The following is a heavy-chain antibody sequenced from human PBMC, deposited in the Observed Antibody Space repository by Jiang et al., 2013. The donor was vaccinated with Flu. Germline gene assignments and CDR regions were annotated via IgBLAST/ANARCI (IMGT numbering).Heavy chain of an antibody. CDR2: INPNSGGT. V-gene: IGHV1-2*02. J-gene: IGHJ4*02. CDR1: GYTFTGYY. CDR3: LREVEWIQLWLRSYYFDY. Sequence: SGAEVKKPGASVKASCKASGYTFTGYYMHWVRQAPGQGLEWMGWINPNSGGTNYAQKFQGRVTMTRDTSISTAYMELSRLRSDDTAVYYCLREVEWIQLWLRSYYFDYWGQGTLVTVSS. D-gene: IGHD5-18*01.